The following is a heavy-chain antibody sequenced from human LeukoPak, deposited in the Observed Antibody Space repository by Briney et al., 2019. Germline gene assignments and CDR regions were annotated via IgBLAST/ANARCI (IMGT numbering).Heavy chain of an antibody. J-gene: IGHJ4*02. Sequence: AGGSLRLSCAASGFSFSSYAMSWVRQAPGKGLEWVSAISSSGYTTYYADSVKGRFSISRDNSKNTVYLQMSSLRGEDTAVYHCAKEYCSGGSCYSGYWGQGALVTVSS. CDR3: AKEYCSGGSCYSGY. D-gene: IGHD2-15*01. CDR1: GFSFSSYA. CDR2: ISSSGYTT. V-gene: IGHV3-23*01.